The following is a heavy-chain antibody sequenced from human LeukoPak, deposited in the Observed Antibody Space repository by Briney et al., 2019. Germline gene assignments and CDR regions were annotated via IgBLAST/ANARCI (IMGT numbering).Heavy chain of an antibody. Sequence: PSETLSLTCTVSGGSISSYYWSWIRQPPGKGLEWIGYIYYSGSTNYNPSLKSRVTISVGTSKNQFSLKLSSVTAADTAVYYCAREIWSGSFDYMDVWGKGTTVTVSS. V-gene: IGHV4-59*01. CDR1: GGSISSYY. CDR2: IYYSGST. D-gene: IGHD3-3*01. J-gene: IGHJ6*03. CDR3: AREIWSGSFDYMDV.